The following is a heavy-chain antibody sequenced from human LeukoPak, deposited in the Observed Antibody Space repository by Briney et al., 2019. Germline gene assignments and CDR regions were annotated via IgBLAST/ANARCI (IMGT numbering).Heavy chain of an antibody. V-gene: IGHV1-18*04. J-gene: IGHJ4*02. Sequence: ASVKVSCKASGYTFTGYYMHWVRQAPGQGLEWLGWISTYDDNIKYAQSLQGRLTLTIDTSTSTAYMELRSLTSDDTAVYYCARETYSNILSGTDYWGPGTLVTVSS. D-gene: IGHD3-9*01. CDR3: ARETYSNILSGTDY. CDR1: GYTFTGYY. CDR2: ISTYDDNI.